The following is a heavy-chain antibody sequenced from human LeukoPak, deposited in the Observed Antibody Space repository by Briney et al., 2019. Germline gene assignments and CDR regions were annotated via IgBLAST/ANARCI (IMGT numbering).Heavy chain of an antibody. Sequence: SETLSLTCAVSGYSISSGYYWGWIRQPPGKGLGWIGSIYHSGSTYYNPSLKSRVTISVDTSKNQFSLKLSSVTAADTAVYYCARRYCSSTSCSPYYYYYMDVWGKGTTVTVSS. CDR2: IYHSGST. CDR1: GYSISSGYY. J-gene: IGHJ6*03. CDR3: ARRYCSSTSCSPYYYYYMDV. D-gene: IGHD2-2*01. V-gene: IGHV4-38-2*01.